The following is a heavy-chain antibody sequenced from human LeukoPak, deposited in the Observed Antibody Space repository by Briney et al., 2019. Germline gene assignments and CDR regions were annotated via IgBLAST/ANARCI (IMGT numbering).Heavy chain of an antibody. J-gene: IGHJ4*02. V-gene: IGHV3-48*04. CDR3: ARLPAYCSSTSCYYDY. Sequence: GGSLRLSCAASGFTFSSYAMSWVRQAPGKGLEWVSYISSASGSTYYADSVKGRFTISRDNAKNSLFLQMNSLRAEDTAVYYCARLPAYCSSTSCYYDYWGQGTLVTVSS. D-gene: IGHD2-2*01. CDR1: GFTFSSYA. CDR2: ISSASGST.